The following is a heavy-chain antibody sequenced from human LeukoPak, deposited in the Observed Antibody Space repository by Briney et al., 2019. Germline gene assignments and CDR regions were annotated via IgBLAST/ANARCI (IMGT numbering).Heavy chain of an antibody. CDR2: VYNSGST. J-gene: IGHJ3*02. V-gene: IGHV4-59*02. CDR3: VRDWEGFNFDI. CDR1: GGSVSSYY. Sequence: SETLSLTCTVSGGSVSSYYWSWVRQPPVEGLEWIAYVYNSGSTNYNPSLKSRVTISVDRSKNQFSLKMNSVTAADTAVYYCVRDWEGFNFDIWGQGTMVTVSS. D-gene: IGHD1-26*01.